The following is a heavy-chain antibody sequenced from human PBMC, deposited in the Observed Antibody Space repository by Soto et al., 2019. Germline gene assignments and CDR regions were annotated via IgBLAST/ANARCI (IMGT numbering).Heavy chain of an antibody. Sequence: ASVKVSCKASGYTFTGYYIHWVRQAPGHGLEWMGWINPNTGGTNYAQKFQGRVTVTRDTSITTAYMELSRLRSDDTAVYYCARDFSSSADGFDYWGQGTLVTVSS. CDR3: ARDFSSSADGFDY. D-gene: IGHD6-6*01. CDR2: INPNTGGT. J-gene: IGHJ4*02. V-gene: IGHV1-2*02. CDR1: GYTFTGYY.